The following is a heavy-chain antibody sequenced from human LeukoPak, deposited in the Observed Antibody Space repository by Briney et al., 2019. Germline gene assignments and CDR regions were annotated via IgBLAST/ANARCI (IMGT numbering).Heavy chain of an antibody. CDR1: GFTFSSYE. V-gene: IGHV3-48*03. Sequence: QPGGSLRLSCGASGFTFSSYEMNWVRQAPGKGLEWVSYISSSGTTIYYADAVKGRFTISRDNAKNSLYLQMNSLRAEDTAVYYCARRWGDSSSPLDSWRQGTLVTVSS. CDR3: ARRWGDSSSPLDS. CDR2: ISSSGTTI. J-gene: IGHJ4*02. D-gene: IGHD3-22*01.